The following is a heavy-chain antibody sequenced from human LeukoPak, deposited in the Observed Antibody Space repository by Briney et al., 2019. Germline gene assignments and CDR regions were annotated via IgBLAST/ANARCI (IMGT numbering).Heavy chain of an antibody. CDR1: GYSISSGYY. CDR2: IYTSGNT. V-gene: IGHV4-61*02. Sequence: SETLSLTCTVSGYSISSGYYWGWIRQPAGKGLEWIGRIYTSGNTNYNPSLKSRVTISVDTSKNQFSLKLSSVTAADTAVYYCARFSLGTAVAGHDYWGQGTLVTVSS. J-gene: IGHJ4*02. D-gene: IGHD6-19*01. CDR3: ARFSLGTAVAGHDY.